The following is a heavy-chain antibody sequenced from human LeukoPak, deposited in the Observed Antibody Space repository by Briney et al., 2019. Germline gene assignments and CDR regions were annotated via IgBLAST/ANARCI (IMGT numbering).Heavy chain of an antibody. D-gene: IGHD3-10*01. J-gene: IGHJ5*02. Sequence: SVKVSCKASGGTFSGYAISWVRQAPGQGLEWMGGIIPIFGTANYAQKFQGRVTITADKSTGTAYMELSSLRSEDTAVYYCAREKYAGSGSWFDPWGQGTLVTVSS. CDR2: IIPIFGTA. CDR3: AREKYAGSGSWFDP. V-gene: IGHV1-69*06. CDR1: GGTFSGYA.